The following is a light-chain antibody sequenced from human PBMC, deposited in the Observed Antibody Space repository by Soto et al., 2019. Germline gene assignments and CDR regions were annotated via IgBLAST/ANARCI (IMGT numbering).Light chain of an antibody. CDR2: DAS. V-gene: IGKV1-5*01. Sequence: DLQMTQSPSTLSAFVGDRVTITCRASQSISSWLAWYQQKPGKDPKLLIYDASSLESGVPSRFSGGGSGTEFTLTISSLQPDDFATHYCQQYNSYWTFGQGTKVEIK. CDR1: QSISSW. CDR3: QQYNSYWT. J-gene: IGKJ1*01.